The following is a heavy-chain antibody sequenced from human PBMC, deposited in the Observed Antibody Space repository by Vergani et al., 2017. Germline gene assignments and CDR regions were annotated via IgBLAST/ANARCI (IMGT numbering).Heavy chain of an antibody. CDR3: ARWGNEKRLDS. CDR2: IWSKPYGGTT. V-gene: IGHV3-49*04. Sequence: EVHLVESGGGLVQPGRSLRLSCSGSGFTLGDYAMTWVRQAPGKGLEWVAFIWSKPYGGTTEYAASVKGRFTISRDNSKNTLYLQMNSLRVEDTAVYYCARWGNEKRLDSWGQGTLVTVSS. CDR1: GFTLGDYA. J-gene: IGHJ5*01. D-gene: IGHD1-1*01.